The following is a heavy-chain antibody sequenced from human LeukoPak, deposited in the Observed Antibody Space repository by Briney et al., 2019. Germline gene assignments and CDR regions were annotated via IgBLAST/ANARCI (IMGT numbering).Heavy chain of an antibody. CDR1: GGTFGSYT. Sequence: ASVKVSCKASGGTFGSYTISWVRQAPGQGLEWMGRIIPILGIANYAQKFQGRVTITADKSTSTAYMELSSLRSEDTAVYYCARVGHDILTRYSDYWGQGTLVTVSS. V-gene: IGHV1-69*02. CDR3: ARVGHDILTRYSDY. D-gene: IGHD3-9*01. J-gene: IGHJ4*02. CDR2: IIPILGIA.